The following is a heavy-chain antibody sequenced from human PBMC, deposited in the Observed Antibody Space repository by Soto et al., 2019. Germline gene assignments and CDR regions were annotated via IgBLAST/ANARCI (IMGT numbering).Heavy chain of an antibody. V-gene: IGHV3-11*01. CDR3: AREGYSSSWPYNWFDP. J-gene: IGHJ5*02. D-gene: IGHD6-13*01. Sequence: KTGGSLRLSCAASGFTFSDYYMSWIRQAPGKGLEWVSYISSSGSTIYYADSVKGRFTISRDNAKNSLYLQMNSLRAEDTAVYYCAREGYSSSWPYNWFDPWGQGTLVTVS. CDR2: ISSSGSTI. CDR1: GFTFSDYY.